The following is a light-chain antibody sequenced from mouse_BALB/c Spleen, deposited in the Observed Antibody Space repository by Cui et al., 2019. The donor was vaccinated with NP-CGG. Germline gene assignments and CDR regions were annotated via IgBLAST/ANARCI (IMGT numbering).Light chain of an antibody. CDR3: ALWYSNHWV. Sequence: QAVVTQESALTTSPGETVTLTCRSSIGAVTTSNYANWVQEKPDHLFTGLIGGTNNRAPGVPARFSSSLIGDRAALTITGAQTEDEAIYFCALWYSNHWVFGGGTKLTVL. CDR1: IGAVTTSNY. V-gene: IGLV1*01. J-gene: IGLJ1*01. CDR2: GTN.